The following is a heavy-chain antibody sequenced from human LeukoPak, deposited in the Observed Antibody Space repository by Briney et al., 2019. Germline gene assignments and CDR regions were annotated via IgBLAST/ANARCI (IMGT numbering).Heavy chain of an antibody. D-gene: IGHD1-14*01. CDR1: GGSISSSSYY. V-gene: IGHV4-39*01. CDR2: IYYSGST. Sequence: SETLSLTCTVSGGSISSSSYYWGWIRQPQGKGLEWIGSIYYSGSTYYNPSLKSRVTISVDTSKSQFSLKLSSVTAADTAVYYCARPIRTLLSWFDPWGQGTLVTVSS. J-gene: IGHJ5*02. CDR3: ARPIRTLLSWFDP.